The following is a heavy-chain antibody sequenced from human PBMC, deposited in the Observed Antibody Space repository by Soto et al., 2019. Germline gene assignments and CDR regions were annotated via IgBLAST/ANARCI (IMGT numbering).Heavy chain of an antibody. CDR2: IYPGDSDT. J-gene: IGHJ6*02. V-gene: IGHV5-51*01. D-gene: IGHD1-26*01. CDR1: GYSFTSYW. Sequence: ESLKISCKGSGYSFTSYWIGWVRQMPGKGLEWMGIIYPGDSDTRYSPSFQGQVTISADKSISTAYLQWSSLKASDTSMYYCARRGELPDYYYYYGMDVWGQGTTVTVSS. CDR3: ARRGELPDYYYYYGMDV.